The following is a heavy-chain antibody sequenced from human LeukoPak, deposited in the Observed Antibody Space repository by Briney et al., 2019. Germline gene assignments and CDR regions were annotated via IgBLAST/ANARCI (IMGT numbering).Heavy chain of an antibody. V-gene: IGHV4-30-4*08. CDR1: GGSISSGDYY. Sequence: SQTLSLTCTVSGGSISSGDYYWSWIRQPPGKGLEWIGYIYYSGSTYYNPSLKSRVTISVDTSKNQFSLKLSSVTAADTAVYYCARASRDYYGSGSYFDVFDYWCQGTLVTVSS. D-gene: IGHD3-10*01. J-gene: IGHJ4*02. CDR2: IYYSGST. CDR3: ARASRDYYGSGSYFDVFDY.